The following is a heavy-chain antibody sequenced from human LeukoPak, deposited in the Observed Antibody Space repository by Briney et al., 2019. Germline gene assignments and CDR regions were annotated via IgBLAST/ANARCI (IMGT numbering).Heavy chain of an antibody. D-gene: IGHD2/OR15-2a*01. CDR1: GFTFSNYA. CDR3: AKGVLSPVIVPFDF. Sequence: SGGSLRLSCAASGFTFSNYAVTWVRQAPGKGLEWVSAISTSGGSTFYADSVKGRFTISRDNSKNTVYLQMNSLRAKDTAVYYCAKGVLSPVIVPFDFWGQGTLVTVSS. CDR2: ISTSGGST. J-gene: IGHJ4*02. V-gene: IGHV3-23*01.